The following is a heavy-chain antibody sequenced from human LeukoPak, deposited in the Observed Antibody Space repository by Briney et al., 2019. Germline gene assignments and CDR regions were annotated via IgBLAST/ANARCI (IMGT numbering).Heavy chain of an antibody. CDR3: ARHGARWFNAEYFQH. CDR1: GYSFTSYW. V-gene: IGHV5-51*01. D-gene: IGHD1-26*01. J-gene: IGHJ1*01. CDR2: IYPGDSDT. Sequence: GESLKISCKGSGYSFTSYWIGWGRQMPGKGLEWMGIIYPGDSDTRYSPSFQGQVTISADKSISTAYLQWSSLKASDTAMYYCARHGARWFNAEYFQHWGQGTLVTVSS.